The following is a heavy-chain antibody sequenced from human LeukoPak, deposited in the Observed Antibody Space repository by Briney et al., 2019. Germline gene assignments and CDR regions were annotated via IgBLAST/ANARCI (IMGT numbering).Heavy chain of an antibody. CDR3: TSGYVSY. V-gene: IGHV3-21*01. CDR1: GFTFSSYN. Sequence: GGSLRLSCAASGFTFSSYNMNWVRQAPGKGLEWVSSITSSSSYIYYADSVKGRFTISRDNAKNTLYLQMNSLRAEDTAVYYCTSGYVSYWGQGTLVTVSS. CDR2: ITSSSSYI. J-gene: IGHJ4*02. D-gene: IGHD5-12*01.